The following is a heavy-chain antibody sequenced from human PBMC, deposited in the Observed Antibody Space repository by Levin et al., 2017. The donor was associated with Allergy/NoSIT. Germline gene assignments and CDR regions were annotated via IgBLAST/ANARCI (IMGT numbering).Heavy chain of an antibody. V-gene: IGHV3-30*18. CDR2: ISYDGSNK. CDR3: AKDRGDYGVYFDY. Sequence: GESLKISCAASGFTFSSYGMHWVRQAPGKGLEWVAVISYDGSNKYYADSVKGRFTISRDNSKNTLYLQMNSLRAEDTAVYYCAKDRGDYGVYFDYWGQGTLVTVSS. CDR1: GFTFSSYG. D-gene: IGHD4-17*01. J-gene: IGHJ4*02.